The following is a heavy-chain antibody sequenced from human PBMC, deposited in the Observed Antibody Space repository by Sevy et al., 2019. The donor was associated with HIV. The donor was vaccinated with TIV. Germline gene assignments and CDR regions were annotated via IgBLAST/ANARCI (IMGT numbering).Heavy chain of an antibody. V-gene: IGHV3-49*03. Sequence: GGSLRLSCTTSGFTFGDYAMGWFRQAPGKGLEWVGFIRTTASGGTTDYAASVIGTFIISRDDSKSIAYLQMNSLKTEDTAVYYCTRSFSVTWYPHYWGQGTLVTVSS. J-gene: IGHJ4*02. CDR2: IRTTASGGTT. CDR3: TRSFSVTWYPHY. D-gene: IGHD6-13*01. CDR1: GFTFGDYA.